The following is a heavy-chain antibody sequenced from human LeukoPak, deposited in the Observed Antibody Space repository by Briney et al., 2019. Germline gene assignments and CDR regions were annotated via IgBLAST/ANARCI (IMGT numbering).Heavy chain of an antibody. Sequence: GGSLRLSCGASGFTFSNYWMSWVRQAPGKGLERVANINQDGSEKYSVDSVKGRFTFSRDNAKNSLFLQMNSLRADDTAVYYCARDDSSGYYYFDNWGQGTLVTVSS. V-gene: IGHV3-7*01. CDR1: GFTFSNYW. J-gene: IGHJ4*02. CDR3: ARDDSSGYYYFDN. D-gene: IGHD3-22*01. CDR2: INQDGSEK.